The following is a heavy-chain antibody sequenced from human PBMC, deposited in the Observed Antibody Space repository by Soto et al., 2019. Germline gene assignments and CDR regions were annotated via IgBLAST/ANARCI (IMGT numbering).Heavy chain of an antibody. D-gene: IGHD1-7*01. V-gene: IGHV3-21*01. CDR1: GFTFSSYS. J-gene: IGHJ4*02. CDR3: ARDLQDITGTIYYFDY. CDR2: ISSSSSYI. Sequence: PGGSLRLSCAASGFTFSSYSMNWVRQAPGKGLEWVSSISSSSSYIYYADSVKGRFTISRDNAKNSLYLQMNSLRAEDTAVYYCARDLQDITGTIYYFDYWGQGTLVTVSS.